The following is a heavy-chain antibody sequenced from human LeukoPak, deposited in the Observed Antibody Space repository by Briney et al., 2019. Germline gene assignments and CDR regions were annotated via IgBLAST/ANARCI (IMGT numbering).Heavy chain of an antibody. V-gene: IGHV3-74*01. J-gene: IGHJ4*02. CDR3: VRDGGSGTPFDY. D-gene: IGHD3-10*01. CDR1: GFRFSSFW. CDR2: ITADGTNA. Sequence: GGSLRLSCAASGFRFSSFWIHWVRQDPGKGLLWVSRITADGTNAKYADSVRGRFTISRDNAKNTVYLQMNSLRAEDTALYYCVRDGGSGTPFDYWGQGTLVTVSS.